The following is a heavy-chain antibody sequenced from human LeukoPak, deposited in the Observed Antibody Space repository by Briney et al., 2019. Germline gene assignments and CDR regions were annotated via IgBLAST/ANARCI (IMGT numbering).Heavy chain of an antibody. CDR2: IYYTVST. CDR3: ARGAYDSGSYQYFFDY. J-gene: IGHJ4*02. Sequence: SETLSLTCTVSGGSISPYYWSWIWQPPGKGLEWIGYIYYTVSTDSNPSHKSRVTISLDTTKHQFSMRLTSVTAADTAVYYCARGAYDSGSYQYFFDYWGQGTLVTVSS. D-gene: IGHD3-10*01. CDR1: GGSISPYY. V-gene: IGHV4-59*01.